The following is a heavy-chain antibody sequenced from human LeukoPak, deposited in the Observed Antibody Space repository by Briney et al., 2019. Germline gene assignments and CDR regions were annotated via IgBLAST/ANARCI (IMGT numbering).Heavy chain of an antibody. V-gene: IGHV3-21*01. D-gene: IGHD6-13*01. J-gene: IGHJ4*02. Sequence: PGGSLRLSCAASGFTFSSYSMNWVRQAPGKGLEWVSSISSSSSYIYYADSVKGRFTISRDNAKNSLYLQMNSLRAEDTAVYYCARDHGYSSSWYGWGQGTLVTVSS. CDR2: ISSSSSYI. CDR3: ARDHGYSSSWYG. CDR1: GFTFSSYS.